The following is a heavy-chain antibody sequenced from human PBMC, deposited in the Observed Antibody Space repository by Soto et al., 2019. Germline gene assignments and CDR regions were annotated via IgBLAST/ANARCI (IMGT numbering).Heavy chain of an antibody. CDR2: VYYSGTT. D-gene: IGHD3-22*01. Sequence: SETLSLTCTVSGASINSNDYYWSWIRQTPGKGLEWIGYVYYSGTTDYIPSLKSRLSMSIDKSQNQFTLKLNSATAADTATYYCARMSYFYDKWYFDLWGRGTLVTVS. CDR3: ARMSYFYDKWYFDL. CDR1: GASINSNDYY. V-gene: IGHV4-30-4*08. J-gene: IGHJ2*01.